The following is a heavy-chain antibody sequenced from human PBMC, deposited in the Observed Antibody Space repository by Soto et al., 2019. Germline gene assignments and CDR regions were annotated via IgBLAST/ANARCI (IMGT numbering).Heavy chain of an antibody. D-gene: IGHD3-16*02. CDR1: GYTFTSYG. J-gene: IGHJ3*02. V-gene: IGHV1-18*01. CDR3: SGDWASRIYDYIWGSYRHGAFDI. Sequence: QVQLVQSGAEVKKPGASVKVSCKASGYTFTSYGISWVRQAPGQGLEWMGWISAYNGNTNYAQKLQGRVTMTTDTSPSTGYMELRSLRADDTAVYYCSGDWASRIYDYIWGSYRHGAFDIWGQGTMVTVSS. CDR2: ISAYNGNT.